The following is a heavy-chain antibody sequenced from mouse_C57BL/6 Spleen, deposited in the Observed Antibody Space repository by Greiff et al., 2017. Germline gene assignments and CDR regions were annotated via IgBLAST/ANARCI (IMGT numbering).Heavy chain of an antibody. J-gene: IGHJ3*01. CDR3: AGYSNYEWAY. CDR1: GYTFTDYY. Sequence: VQLQQSGPELVKPGASVKISCKASGYTFTDYYMNWVKQSHGKSLEWIGDINPNNGGTSYNQKFKGKATLTVDKSSSTAYMELRSLTSEDSAVYYCAGYSNYEWAYWGQGTLVTVSA. V-gene: IGHV1-26*01. D-gene: IGHD2-5*01. CDR2: INPNNGGT.